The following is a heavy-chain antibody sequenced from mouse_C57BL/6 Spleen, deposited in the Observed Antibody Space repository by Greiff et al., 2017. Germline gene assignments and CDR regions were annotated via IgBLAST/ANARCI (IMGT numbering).Heavy chain of an antibody. J-gene: IGHJ3*01. V-gene: IGHV1-22*01. CDR3: ARGSLYDPFAY. Sequence: VQLQQSGPELVKPGASVKMSCKASGYTFTVYNMHWVKQSHGKSLEWIGYINPNNGGTSYNQKFKGKATLTVNKSSSTAYMELRSLTSEDSAVYYCARGSLYDPFAYWGQGTLVTVSA. CDR1: GYTFTVYN. D-gene: IGHD2-3*01. CDR2: INPNNGGT.